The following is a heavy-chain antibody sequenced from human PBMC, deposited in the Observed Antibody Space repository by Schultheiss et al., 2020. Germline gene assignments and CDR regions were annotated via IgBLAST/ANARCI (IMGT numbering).Heavy chain of an antibody. V-gene: IGHV3-7*01. D-gene: IGHD3-10*01. J-gene: IGHJ4*02. Sequence: GESLKISCAASGFTFTTYWMSWVRQAPGKGLEWVAKIKQDGRETLYGDSVKGRFTISRDNAKNSMSLQLTSLRAEDTAVYYCARNYYYGSGSFGFDYWGQGTLVTGSS. CDR2: IKQDGRET. CDR1: GFTFTTYW. CDR3: ARNYYYGSGSFGFDY.